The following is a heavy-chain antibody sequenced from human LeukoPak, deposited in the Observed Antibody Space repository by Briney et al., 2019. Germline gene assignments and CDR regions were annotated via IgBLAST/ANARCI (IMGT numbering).Heavy chain of an antibody. V-gene: IGHV3-21*01. D-gene: IGHD6-6*01. CDR2: ISSSSSYI. CDR3: ARIYSSSSSRAAFDI. CDR1: GFTFTTYT. Sequence: GGSLSLSCAASGFTFTTYTMNWVRQAPGKGLEWLSSISSSSSYIYYADSVKRLFTISRHIQKHSLYLQKNSQRAEDTAVYYCARIYSSSSSRAAFDIWGQGTMVTVSS. J-gene: IGHJ3*02.